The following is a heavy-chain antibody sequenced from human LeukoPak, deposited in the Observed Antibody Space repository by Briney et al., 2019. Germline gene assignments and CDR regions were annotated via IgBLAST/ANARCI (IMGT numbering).Heavy chain of an antibody. CDR1: GFTFHXYA. D-gene: IGHD3-22*01. V-gene: IGHV3-23*01. J-gene: IGHJ4*02. CDR3: AKDRPNYHESNGHYYRRNGDY. CDR2: ISSSGDIT. Sequence: PGGXXXXXCAAXGFTFHXYAMSWVRQAPGKGLEWVSAISSSGDITFYADSVKGRFTISRDNSRYTLYLQMNSLRAEDAAMYYCAKDRPNYHESNGHYYRRNGDYWGQGTLVTVSS.